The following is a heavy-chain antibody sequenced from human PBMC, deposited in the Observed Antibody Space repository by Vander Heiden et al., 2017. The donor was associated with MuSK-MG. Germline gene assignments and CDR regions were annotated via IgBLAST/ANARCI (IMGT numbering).Heavy chain of an antibody. D-gene: IGHD4-4*01. CDR3: ARSLQDYFDY. V-gene: IGHV3-33*01. Sequence: QVQLVESGGGVVQPGRSLRLSCAASGFTFSSYGMPWVRQAPGKGLEWVAVIWYDGSNKYYADSVKGRFTISRDNSKNTLYLQMNSLRAEDTAVYYCARSLQDYFDYWGQGTLVTVSS. CDR2: IWYDGSNK. J-gene: IGHJ4*02. CDR1: GFTFSSYG.